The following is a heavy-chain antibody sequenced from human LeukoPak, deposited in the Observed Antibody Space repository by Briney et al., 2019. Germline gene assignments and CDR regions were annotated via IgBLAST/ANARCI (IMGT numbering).Heavy chain of an antibody. D-gene: IGHD3-22*01. Sequence: VKVSCKASGGTFSSYAISWVRQAPGQGLEWMGRITPILGIANYAQKFQGRVTITADKSTSTAYMELSSLRSEDTAVYYCARRVDSSGPNSGAFDIWGQGTMVTVSS. V-gene: IGHV1-69*04. CDR2: ITPILGIA. CDR1: GGTFSSYA. CDR3: ARRVDSSGPNSGAFDI. J-gene: IGHJ3*02.